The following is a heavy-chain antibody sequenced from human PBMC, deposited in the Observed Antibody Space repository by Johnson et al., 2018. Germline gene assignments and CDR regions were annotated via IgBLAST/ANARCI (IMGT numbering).Heavy chain of an antibody. CDR3: ARTYYYDSSGYYRDAFDI. CDR1: GFTFSSYA. CDR2: ISSNGGST. Sequence: VQLVQSGGGLVQPGGSXRLSCAASGFTFSSYAMHWVRQAPGKGLEYVSAISSNGGSTYYANSVKGRFTISRDNSKNTLYLQMGSLRAEDMAVYYCARTYYYDSSGYYRDAFDIWGQGTMVTVSS. V-gene: IGHV3-64*01. D-gene: IGHD3-22*01. J-gene: IGHJ3*02.